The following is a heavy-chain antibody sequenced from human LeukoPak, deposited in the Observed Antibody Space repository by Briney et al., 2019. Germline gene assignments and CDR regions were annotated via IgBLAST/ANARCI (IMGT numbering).Heavy chain of an antibody. CDR2: INGDGSTI. D-gene: IGHD5-24*01. CDR3: ARGGDGYNSPFDY. Sequence: GGSLRLSCEASGFTFNGHWMHWVRQAPGKGLVWVSLINGDGSTISYADSVKGRFTISRDNAKNSLYVQMNSLRVEDTAVYYCARGGDGYNSPFDYWGQGTPVTVSS. J-gene: IGHJ4*02. V-gene: IGHV3-74*01. CDR1: GFTFNGHW.